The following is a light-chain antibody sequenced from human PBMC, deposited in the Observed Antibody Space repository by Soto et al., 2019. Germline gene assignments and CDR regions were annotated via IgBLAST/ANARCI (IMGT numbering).Light chain of an antibody. CDR1: QSVGNN. V-gene: IGKV3-15*01. Sequence: EIVVTQSPATLSVSPGERATLSCRASQSVGNNFAWYQQKPGQAPRLLIFATSTRATGIPARFRGSGSGTEFTLTISSLQSKDFAVYYCQQYCDWPLTFGGGAKVEIE. CDR3: QQYCDWPLT. J-gene: IGKJ4*01. CDR2: ATS.